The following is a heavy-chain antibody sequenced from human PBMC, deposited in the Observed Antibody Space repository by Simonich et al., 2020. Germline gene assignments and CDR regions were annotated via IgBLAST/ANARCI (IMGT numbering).Heavy chain of an antibody. D-gene: IGHD6-13*01. V-gene: IGHV4-38-2*01. CDR1: GYSISSGYY. CDR2: IYHRGRT. J-gene: IGHJ6*02. Sequence: QVQLQESGPGLVKPSETLSLTCAVSGYSISSGYYWGWIRQPPGKGLEWIGSIYHRGRTNYNPSLKSRVTISEETSKNPFSLKLGSVTAADTAVYYCARVGYSNYYYYGMDVWGQGTTVTVSS. CDR3: ARVGYSNYYYYGMDV.